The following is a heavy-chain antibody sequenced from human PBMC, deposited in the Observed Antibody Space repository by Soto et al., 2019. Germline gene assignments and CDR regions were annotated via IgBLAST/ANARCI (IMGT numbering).Heavy chain of an antibody. J-gene: IGHJ5*02. CDR3: AKDLDGYSYGGGFDP. CDR1: GFTFSSYA. V-gene: IGHV3-23*01. CDR2: ISGSGGST. D-gene: IGHD5-18*01. Sequence: PGGSLRLSCAASGFTFSSYAMSWVRQDPGKGLEWVSAISGSGGSTYYADSVKGRFTISRDNSKNTLYLQMNSLRAEDTAVYYCAKDLDGYSYGGGFDPWGQGTLVTVSS.